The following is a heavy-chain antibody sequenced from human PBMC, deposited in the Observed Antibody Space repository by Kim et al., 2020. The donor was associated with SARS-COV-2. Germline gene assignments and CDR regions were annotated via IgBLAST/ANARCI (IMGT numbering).Heavy chain of an antibody. CDR2: TYYRSKWYN. V-gene: IGHV6-1*01. Sequence: SQTLSLTCAISGDSVSSNSATWNWIRQSPSRGLEWLGRTYYRSKWYNDYAVSVRSRITINPDTSKNQFSLELSSVTPDDTAVYYCARDGYWDHWGQGTLVTVSS. J-gene: IGHJ4*02. CDR3: ARDGYWDH. D-gene: IGHD2-2*03. CDR1: GDSVSSNSAT.